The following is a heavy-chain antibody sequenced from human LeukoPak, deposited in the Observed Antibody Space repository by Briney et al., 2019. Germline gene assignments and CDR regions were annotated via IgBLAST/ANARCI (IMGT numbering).Heavy chain of an antibody. CDR1: GGTFSSYA. D-gene: IGHD5-18*01. Sequence: ASVRVSCKASGGTFSSYAISWVRQAPGQGLEWMGRIIPILGIANYAQKFQGRVTITADKSTSTAYMELSSLRSEDTAVYYCARDDTAMVTIGYWGQETLVTVSS. CDR2: IIPILGIA. CDR3: ARDDTAMVTIGY. V-gene: IGHV1-69*04. J-gene: IGHJ4*02.